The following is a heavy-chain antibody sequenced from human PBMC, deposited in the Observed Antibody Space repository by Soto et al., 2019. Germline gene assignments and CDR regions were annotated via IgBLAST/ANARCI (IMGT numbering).Heavy chain of an antibody. D-gene: IGHD4-17*01. CDR3: AQTTVTTLRWLAAFDI. CDR1: GGSISSYY. Sequence: SETLSLTCTFSGGSISSYYWSWIRQPPGKGLEWIGYIYYSGSTNYNPSLKSRVTISVDTSKNQFSLKLSSVTAADTAVYYCAQTTVTTLRWLAAFDIWGQGTMVTVSS. V-gene: IGHV4-59*08. CDR2: IYYSGST. J-gene: IGHJ3*02.